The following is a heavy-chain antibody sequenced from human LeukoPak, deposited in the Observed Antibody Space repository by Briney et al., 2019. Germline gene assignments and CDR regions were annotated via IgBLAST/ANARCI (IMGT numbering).Heavy chain of an antibody. CDR2: ICTSGST. Sequence: PSETLSLTCTVSGGSISSIIYCWNWIRQPAGKGLDWIGRICTSGSTSYKPSLETRVTISVDTSKNQFSLKLTSVTAADTAVYYCARDHDYGGNPLFDYWGQGTLVTVS. CDR3: ARDHDYGGNPLFDY. V-gene: IGHV4-61*02. J-gene: IGHJ4*02. CDR1: GGSISSIIYC. D-gene: IGHD4-23*01.